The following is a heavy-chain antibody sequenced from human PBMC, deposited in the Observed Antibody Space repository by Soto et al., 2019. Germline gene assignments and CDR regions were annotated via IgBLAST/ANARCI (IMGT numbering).Heavy chain of an antibody. CDR3: ASRLTEATTTGDGFDI. CDR2: IYYSGRT. D-gene: IGHD3-9*01. V-gene: IGHV4-59*01. Sequence: QVQLQESGPGLVKPSETLSLTCTVSNGSIVNYYWSWIRQPPGKGLEWIGVIYYSGRTNYNPSLKSRVTLSVAMSKNQPSLRLSSVTAADTAVYYCASRLTEATTTGDGFDIWGQGTMVTVSS. J-gene: IGHJ3*02. CDR1: NGSIVNYY.